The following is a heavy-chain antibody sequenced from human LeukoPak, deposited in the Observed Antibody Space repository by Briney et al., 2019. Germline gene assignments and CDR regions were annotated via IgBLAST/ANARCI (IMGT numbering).Heavy chain of an antibody. J-gene: IGHJ3*01. CDR2: INPNSGGT. V-gene: IGHV1-2*02. Sequence: ASVKVSCKASGYTFTDYYMHWVRQAPGQGLEWMGWINPNSGGTNYAQKFQGRVTMTRDTSISTAYMELSRLRSDDTAVYYCARYYYDTSSVFDLWGQGTRVTVSS. CDR3: ARYYYDTSSVFDL. CDR1: GYTFTDYY. D-gene: IGHD3-22*01.